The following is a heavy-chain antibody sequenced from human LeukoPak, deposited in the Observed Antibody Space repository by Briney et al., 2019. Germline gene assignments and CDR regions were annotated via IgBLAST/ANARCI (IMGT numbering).Heavy chain of an antibody. CDR3: ASGERIVMVVAAYYFDY. CDR1: GYSFTDYY. CDR2: INPNTGGT. V-gene: IGHV1-2*02. D-gene: IGHD2-15*01. Sequence: GASVKVSCKTSGYSFTDYYMHWVRQAPGQGLEWMGWINPNTGGTNYAQKFQGRVTLARDTSISTAYMELNRLRSDDTAVYYCASGERIVMVVAAYYFDYWGRGSLVTVSS. J-gene: IGHJ4*02.